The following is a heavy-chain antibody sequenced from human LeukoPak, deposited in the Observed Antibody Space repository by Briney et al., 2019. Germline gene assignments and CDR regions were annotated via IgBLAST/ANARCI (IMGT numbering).Heavy chain of an antibody. CDR2: ISGSGGST. D-gene: IGHD6-19*01. CDR1: GFTFSSYA. J-gene: IGHJ4*02. V-gene: IGHV3-23*01. Sequence: PGGSLRLSCAASGFTFSSYAMGWVRQAPGKGLEWVSAISGSGGSTYYADSVKGRFTISRDNSKNTLYLQMNSLRAEDTAVYYCAKDPRAVAALIIDYWGQETLVTVSS. CDR3: AKDPRAVAALIIDY.